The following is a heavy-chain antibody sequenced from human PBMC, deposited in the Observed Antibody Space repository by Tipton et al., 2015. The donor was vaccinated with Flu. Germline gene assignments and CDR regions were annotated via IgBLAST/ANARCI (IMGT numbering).Heavy chain of an antibody. CDR3: AKDKERTTSFLYFDS. V-gene: IGHV3-30*18. CDR1: GFTFNKYG. CDR2: TLHDGGGE. D-gene: IGHD2/OR15-2a*01. Sequence: SLRLSCVVSGFTFNKYGIHWVRQAPGKGLEWVAVTLHDGGGEYYADSVKGRFTVSRDSSKSTVYLQMNSLRAEDTAVYYCAKDKERTTSFLYFDSWGQGTLVTVSS. J-gene: IGHJ4*02.